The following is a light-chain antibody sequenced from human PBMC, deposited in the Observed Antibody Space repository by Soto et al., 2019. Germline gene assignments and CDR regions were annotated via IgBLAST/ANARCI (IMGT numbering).Light chain of an antibody. CDR3: MQALQSPWT. J-gene: IGKJ1*01. CDR2: LGS. V-gene: IGKV2-28*01. Sequence: DIVMTQSALSLPVTPGEPASISCRSSQSLLHINGYNYLDWYLQKPGQSPQLLIYLGSNRASGVPDRFSVSGSGTDFTLKISRVEAEDVGVYYCMQALQSPWTFGQGTKLEI. CDR1: QSLLHINGYNY.